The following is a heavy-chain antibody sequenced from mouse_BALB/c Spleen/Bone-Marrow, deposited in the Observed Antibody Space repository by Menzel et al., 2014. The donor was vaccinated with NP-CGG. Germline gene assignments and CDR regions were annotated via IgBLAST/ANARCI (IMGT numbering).Heavy chain of an antibody. CDR1: GYTFTTYW. CDR3: ARGGDNYAWFPY. D-gene: IGHD1-3*01. CDR2: IDPSDSYT. V-gene: IGHV1-69*02. J-gene: IGHJ3*01. Sequence: QVQLQQPGAEFVKPGASVKLSCKASGYTFTTYWMHWVKQRPGQGLEWIGQIDPSDSYTNYSQKFKGKATLTVDKSSSTAYMLLSSLSSEDSAVYYCARGGDNYAWFPYWGQGTLVTVSA.